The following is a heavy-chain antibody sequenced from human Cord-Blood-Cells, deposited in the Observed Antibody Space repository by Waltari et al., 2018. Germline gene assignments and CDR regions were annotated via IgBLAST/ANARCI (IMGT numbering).Heavy chain of an antibody. CDR2: IKQDGSEK. J-gene: IGHJ6*03. CDR3: ARDQRRRITIFGVVTIPYYYYYMDV. D-gene: IGHD3-3*01. CDR1: GFTFSSYW. Sequence: EVQLVESGGGLVQPGGSLRLSCAASGFTFSSYWMSWVRQAPGKGLEWVANIKQDGSEKYYVDSVKGRFTISRDNAKNSLYLQMNSLRAEDTAVYYCARDQRRRITIFGVVTIPYYYYYMDVWGKGTTVTVSS. V-gene: IGHV3-7*01.